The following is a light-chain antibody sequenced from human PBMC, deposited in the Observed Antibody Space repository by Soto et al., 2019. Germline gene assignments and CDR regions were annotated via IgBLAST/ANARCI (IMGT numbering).Light chain of an antibody. V-gene: IGKV3-20*01. J-gene: IGKJ5*01. CDR1: QSVSSNY. CDR2: DAS. Sequence: EIVLTQSPDTLSLSPVERATLSFMASQSVSSNYLAWYPPKLGQAPRLLIYDASRRATGIPDRFSGSGSGTDCTLTIRRLEPEDLAVDYCQQYGSSPITVGQGTRLEIK. CDR3: QQYGSSPIT.